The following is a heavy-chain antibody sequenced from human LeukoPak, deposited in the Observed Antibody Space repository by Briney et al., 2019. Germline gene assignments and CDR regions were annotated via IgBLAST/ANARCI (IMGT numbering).Heavy chain of an antibody. CDR3: ARVLYYYMDV. J-gene: IGHJ6*03. CDR2: ISSSGSTI. Sequence: PGGSLRLSCAASGFTFSSYEMNWVRQAPGKGLEWVSYISSSGSTIYYADSVKGRFTISRDNAKNSLYLQMNSLRAEDTAVYYCARVLYYYMDVWGKGTTVTISS. CDR1: GFTFSSYE. V-gene: IGHV3-48*03.